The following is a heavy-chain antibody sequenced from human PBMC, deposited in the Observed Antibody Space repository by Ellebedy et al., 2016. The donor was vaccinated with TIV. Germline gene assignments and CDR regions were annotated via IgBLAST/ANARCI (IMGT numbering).Heavy chain of an antibody. Sequence: GESLKISCAASGFTFSTFWLHWVRHAPGKGLMWVSRIDTDGSTTNYADSVKGRFTITRNNAKKTLYLKVNSLRAEDTDVYYCASSPHSSDYYWGQGTLVTVSS. CDR3: ASSPHSSDYY. J-gene: IGHJ4*02. V-gene: IGHV3-74*01. D-gene: IGHD6-19*01. CDR2: IDTDGSTT. CDR1: GFTFSTFW.